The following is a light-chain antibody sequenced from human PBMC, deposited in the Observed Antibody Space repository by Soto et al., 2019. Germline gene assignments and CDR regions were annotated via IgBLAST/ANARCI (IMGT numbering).Light chain of an antibody. CDR2: LGS. CDR1: QSLLHSNGYNY. J-gene: IGKJ1*01. CDR3: MQPLQTPWT. V-gene: IGKV2-28*01. Sequence: MTQPPLSLPVTPREPASISCRSSQSLLHSNGYNYLDWYLQKPGQSPQLLIYLGSNRASGVPDRFSGSGSGTDFTLKISRVEAEDVGVYYCMQPLQTPWTFGQGTKVDIK.